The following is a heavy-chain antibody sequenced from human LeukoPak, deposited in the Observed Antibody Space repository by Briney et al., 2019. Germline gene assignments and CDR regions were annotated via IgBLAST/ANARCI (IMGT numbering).Heavy chain of an antibody. CDR2: IFAADSDT. V-gene: IGHV5-51*01. J-gene: IGHJ4*02. CDR1: GYGFTSFW. D-gene: IGHD2-2*01. CDR3: ARSMGTSTSWYSIGPSDY. Sequence: PGESLKISCKGSGYGFTSFWIAWVRQMPGKGLEWMGIIFAADSDTRYSPSFQGQVTISADKSINTAYLRWSSLKASDTAMYYCARSMGTSTSWYSIGPSDYWGQGTLVTVSS.